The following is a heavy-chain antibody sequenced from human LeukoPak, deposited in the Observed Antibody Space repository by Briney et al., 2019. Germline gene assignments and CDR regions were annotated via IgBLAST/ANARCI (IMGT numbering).Heavy chain of an antibody. D-gene: IGHD2-15*01. J-gene: IGHJ6*03. CDR2: IYYSGST. CDR3: ARGGGWEVAAIGFYYYYYMDV. Sequence: SETLSLACTVSGGSISSSSYYWGWIRQPPGKGLEWIGSIYYSGSTYYNPSLKSRVTISVDTSKNQFSLKLSSVTAADTAVYYCARGGGWEVAAIGFYYYYYMDVWGKGTTVTVSS. CDR1: GGSISSSSYY. V-gene: IGHV4-39*07.